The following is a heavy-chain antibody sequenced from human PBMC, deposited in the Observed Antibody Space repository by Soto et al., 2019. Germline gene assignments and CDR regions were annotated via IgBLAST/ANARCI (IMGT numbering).Heavy chain of an antibody. CDR2: ISYSGST. CDR3: ARTSSSWYYFDY. J-gene: IGHJ4*02. Sequence: QVQLQESGPGLVKPSQNLSLTWTVSGGFISSGGYYWSWIRQHPGKGLEWIGYISYSGSTYYNPSLKSRVTISVDTSKNQFFLKLSSVTAADTAVYYCARTSSSWYYFDYWGQGTLVPVSS. CDR1: GGFISSGGYY. D-gene: IGHD6-13*01. V-gene: IGHV4-31*02.